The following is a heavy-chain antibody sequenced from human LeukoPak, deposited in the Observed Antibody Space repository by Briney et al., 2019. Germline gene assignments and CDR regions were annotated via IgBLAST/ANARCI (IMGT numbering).Heavy chain of an antibody. CDR2: IKRDGSEE. D-gene: IGHD5-18*01. CDR1: GFTFSSYE. V-gene: IGHV3-7*04. J-gene: IGHJ4*02. CDR3: ARDLDTRSSYEFAY. Sequence: GGSLRLSCAASGFTFSSYEMNWVRQAPGKGLEWVANIKRDGSEEYYVDSVKGRFTISRDNAKNSLYLQMNSLRAEDTAVYYCARDLDTRSSYEFAYWGQGTLVTVSS.